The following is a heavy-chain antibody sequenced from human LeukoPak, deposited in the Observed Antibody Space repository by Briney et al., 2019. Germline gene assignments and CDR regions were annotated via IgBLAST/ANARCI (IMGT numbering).Heavy chain of an antibody. CDR2: IIPIFGTA. CDR3: ARGGSGSYYNGNFDY. D-gene: IGHD3-10*01. CDR1: GGTFSSYA. J-gene: IGHJ4*02. V-gene: IGHV1-69*06. Sequence: SVKVSCKASGGTFSSYAISWVRQAPGQGLEWMGGIIPIFGTANYAQKFQGRVTITADKSTSTAYMELSSLRSEDTAVYYCARGGSGSYYNGNFDYWGQGTLVTVSS.